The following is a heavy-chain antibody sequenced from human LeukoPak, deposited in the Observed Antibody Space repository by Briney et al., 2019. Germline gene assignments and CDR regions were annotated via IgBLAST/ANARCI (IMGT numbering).Heavy chain of an antibody. CDR3: ARRHRQYSSSWTDFDY. CDR2: ITTDGTDT. D-gene: IGHD6-13*01. Sequence: GGSLRLSCAASGFTFNKYAMHWVRQAPGKGLEFVSAITTDGTDTYYANSVKGRFTISRDNSKNTLYLQMGSLRAEDTAVYYCARRHRQYSSSWTDFDYWGQGTLVTVSS. CDR1: GFTFNKYA. J-gene: IGHJ4*02. V-gene: IGHV3-64*01.